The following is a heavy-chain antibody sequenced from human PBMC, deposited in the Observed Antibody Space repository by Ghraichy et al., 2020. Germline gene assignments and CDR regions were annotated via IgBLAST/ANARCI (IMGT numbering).Heavy chain of an antibody. CDR3: TTDIREAY. CDR2: IKSKTGGGTT. D-gene: IGHD1-14*01. Sequence: LSLTCAASGFTFSNAWMSWVRQAPGKGLEWVGRIKSKTGGGTTDYAAPVKGRFTISRDDSKNTLYLQMNSLKTEDTAVYYCTTDIREAYWGQGTLVTVSS. V-gene: IGHV3-15*01. J-gene: IGHJ4*02. CDR1: GFTFSNAW.